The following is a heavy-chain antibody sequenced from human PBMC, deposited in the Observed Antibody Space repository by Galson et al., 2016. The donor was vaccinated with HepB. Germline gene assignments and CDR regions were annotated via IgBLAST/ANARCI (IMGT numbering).Heavy chain of an antibody. CDR1: GYSLSRLA. CDR2: FIPEEVET. CDR3: TTLTECDATGFPDAFDL. Sequence: SVKVSCKVSGYSLSRLAMHWVRQGPAKGLEWMGGFIPEEVETIYAQKFQGRVTMTEDTSTDTAYMELSSLSSEDTCVYYCTTLTECDATGFPDAFDLWGQGTMVTVSS. V-gene: IGHV1-24*01. J-gene: IGHJ3*01. D-gene: IGHD2-21*02.